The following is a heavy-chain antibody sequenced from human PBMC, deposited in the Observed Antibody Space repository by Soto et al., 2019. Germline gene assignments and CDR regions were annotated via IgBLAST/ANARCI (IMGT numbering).Heavy chain of an antibody. CDR1: GDSISSYY. CDR2: IYYSGST. V-gene: IGHV4-59*01. Sequence: QVQLQESGPGLVKPSETLSLTCTVSGDSISSYYWSWIRQPPGKGLEWIGYIYYSGSTNYNPSLKRRVTISLYTSQNQFSLELSSVTAADTAVYYCARWFGDVWGQGTLVTVSS. CDR3: ARWFGDV. D-gene: IGHD3-10*01. J-gene: IGHJ4*02.